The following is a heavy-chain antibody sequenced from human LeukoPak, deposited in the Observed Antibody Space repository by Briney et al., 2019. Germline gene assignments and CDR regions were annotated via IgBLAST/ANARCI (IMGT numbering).Heavy chain of an antibody. CDR3: ARRDSSGYSDY. Sequence: GRSLRLSCAASGFTFSSYGMHWVRQAPGKGLEWVAVISYDGSNKYYADSVKGRFTISRDNSKNTLYLQMNSLRAEDTAVYYCARRDSSGYSDYWGQGTLVTVSS. V-gene: IGHV3-30*03. CDR1: GFTFSSYG. D-gene: IGHD3-22*01. J-gene: IGHJ4*02. CDR2: ISYDGSNK.